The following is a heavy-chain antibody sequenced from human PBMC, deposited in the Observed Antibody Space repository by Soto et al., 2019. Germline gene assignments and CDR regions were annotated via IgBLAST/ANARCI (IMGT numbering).Heavy chain of an antibody. CDR3: ARVPSYYDFWSGLPRSGYYYYYMDV. D-gene: IGHD3-3*01. V-gene: IGHV1-18*01. Sequence: ASVKVSCKASGYTFTSYGISWVRQAPGQGLEWMGWISAYNGNTNYAQKLQGRVTMTTDTSTSTAYMELRSLRSDDTAVYYCARVPSYYDFWSGLPRSGYYYYYMDVWGKGTTVTVSS. CDR1: GYTFTSYG. CDR2: ISAYNGNT. J-gene: IGHJ6*03.